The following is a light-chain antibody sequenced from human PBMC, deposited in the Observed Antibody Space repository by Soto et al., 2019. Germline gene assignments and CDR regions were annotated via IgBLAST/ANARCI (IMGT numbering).Light chain of an antibody. CDR3: QQYNSYSVT. J-gene: IGKJ4*01. V-gene: IGKV1-5*03. Sequence: DIQMTQSPSTLSASVGDRVTTTCRASQSISSWLAWYQQKPGKAPKLLIYKAPSLESGVPSRFSGSGSGTEFTLTISSLQPDDFATYYCQQYNSYSVTFGGGTKV. CDR2: KAP. CDR1: QSISSW.